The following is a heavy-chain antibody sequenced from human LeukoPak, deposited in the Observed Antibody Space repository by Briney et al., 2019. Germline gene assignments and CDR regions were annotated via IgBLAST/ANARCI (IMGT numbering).Heavy chain of an antibody. CDR3: ARGFSGYPRDAYYYYMDV. V-gene: IGHV1-2*02. CDR1: GYTFTGYY. CDR2: INPNSGGT. Sequence: ASVTVSFKASGYTFTGYYMHWVRQAPGQGREWMGWINPNSGGTNYAQKFQGRVTMTRDTSISTAYMELSRLRSDDTAVYYCARGFSGYPRDAYYYYMDVWGKGTTVTVSS. J-gene: IGHJ6*03. D-gene: IGHD3-22*01.